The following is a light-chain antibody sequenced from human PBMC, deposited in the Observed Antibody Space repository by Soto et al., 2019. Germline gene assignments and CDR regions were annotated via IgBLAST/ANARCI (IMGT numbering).Light chain of an antibody. Sequence: EIVLTQSPANLSLSPGARATLSCRASQSVSSYLAWYQQKPGQAPRLLLYDASNSATGIPARFSGSGSGTDCTLTISCIAPEDFAVYYCQQRSNWPPYTFGQGTKLEIK. CDR3: QQRSNWPPYT. V-gene: IGKV3-11*01. CDR1: QSVSSY. J-gene: IGKJ2*01. CDR2: DAS.